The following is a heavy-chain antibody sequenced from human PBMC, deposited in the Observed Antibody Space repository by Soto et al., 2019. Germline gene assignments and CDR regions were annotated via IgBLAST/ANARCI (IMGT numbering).Heavy chain of an antibody. CDR1: GFTFSSYG. D-gene: IGHD2-2*01. Sequence: QVQLVESGGGVVQPGRSLRLSCAASGFTFSSYGMHWVRQAPGKGLEWVAVISYDGSNKYYTDSVKGRFTISRDNSKNTRYLQMNSLRAEDTAVYYCASSDQLLSKLPYYYMDGWGKRTTVTVSS. J-gene: IGHJ6*03. CDR3: ASSDQLLSKLPYYYMDG. V-gene: IGHV3-30*03. CDR2: ISYDGSNK.